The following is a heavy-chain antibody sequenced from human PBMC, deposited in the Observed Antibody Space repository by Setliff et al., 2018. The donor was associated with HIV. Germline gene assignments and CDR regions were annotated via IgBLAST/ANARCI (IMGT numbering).Heavy chain of an antibody. Sequence: PSETLSLTCTVSGGSASYSRYYWAWIRQPPGKGLEYIGSIYYNEKTYYSPSLKGRVTISVDTSKNQFSLNLTSVTAADTAVYYCARMSGGMVPNYWGQGTLVTVSS. J-gene: IGHJ4*02. D-gene: IGHD3-10*01. CDR2: IYYNEKT. V-gene: IGHV4-39*01. CDR3: ARMSGGMVPNY. CDR1: GGSASYSRYY.